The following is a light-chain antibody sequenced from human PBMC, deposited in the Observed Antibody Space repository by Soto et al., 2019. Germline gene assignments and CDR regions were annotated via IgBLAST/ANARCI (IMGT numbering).Light chain of an antibody. V-gene: IGKV3-20*01. CDR3: QQYHNWPPWT. CDR1: QSVSSSY. Sequence: EIVWTQSPGTLSLSPGERATLSCRASQSVSSSYLAWYQKKPGQAPRLLIYNAFNRATGIPDRFSGSGSGTELTLTISSLQSEDFAVYYCQQYHNWPPWTFGQGTKVDIK. J-gene: IGKJ1*01. CDR2: NAF.